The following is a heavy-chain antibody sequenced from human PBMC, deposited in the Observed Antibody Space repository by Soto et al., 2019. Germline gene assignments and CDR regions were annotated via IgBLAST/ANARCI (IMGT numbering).Heavy chain of an antibody. CDR1: GGPFSSYA. V-gene: IGHV3-23*01. D-gene: IGHD6-13*01. Sequence: GRSLRLSCAASGGPFSSYAMSWVRQAPGKGLEWVSAISGSGGSTYYADSVKGRFTISRDNSKNTLYLQMNSLRAEDTAVYYCAKGGEIAAAGTGVYYYYYMDVWGKGTTVTVSS. J-gene: IGHJ6*03. CDR3: AKGGEIAAAGTGVYYYYYMDV. CDR2: ISGSGGST.